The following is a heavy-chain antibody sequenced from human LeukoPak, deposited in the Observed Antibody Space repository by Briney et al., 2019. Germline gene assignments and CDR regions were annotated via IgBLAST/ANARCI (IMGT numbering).Heavy chain of an antibody. CDR3: ARGRDYPKVPIGY. V-gene: IGHV1-2*02. Sequence: ASVKVSCKASGYSFTAYYMHWVRQAPGQGLEWMGWINPNSGGTNYAQKFQGRVTMTRDTSITTAYMEMSRLRSEDTAVYYCARGRDYPKVPIGYWGQGTLVTVSS. J-gene: IGHJ4*02. CDR1: GYSFTAYY. D-gene: IGHD4-17*01. CDR2: INPNSGGT.